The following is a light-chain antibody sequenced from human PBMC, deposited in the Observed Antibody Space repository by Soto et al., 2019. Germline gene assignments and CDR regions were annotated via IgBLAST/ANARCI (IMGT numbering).Light chain of an antibody. V-gene: IGLV4-69*01. CDR2: LNSDGSH. CDR3: QTWGTGIWV. CDR1: SGHSSYA. J-gene: IGLJ3*02. Sequence: QSVLTQSPSASASLGASVKLTCTLSSGHSSYAIAWHQQQPEKGPRYLMKLNSDGSHSKGDVIPDRFSGSSSEAERYLTISSLQSEDEADYYCQTWGTGIWVFGGGTKLTVL.